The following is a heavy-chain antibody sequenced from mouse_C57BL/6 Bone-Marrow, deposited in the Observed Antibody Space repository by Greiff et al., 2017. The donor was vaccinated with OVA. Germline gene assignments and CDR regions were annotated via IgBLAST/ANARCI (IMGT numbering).Heavy chain of an antibody. Sequence: QLKESGPGLVQPSQSLSITCTVSGFSLTSYGVHWVRQSPGKGLEWLGVIWSGGSTDYNAAFISRLSISKDNSKSQVFFKMNSLQADDTAIYYCARKGYDYDEGWAMDYWGQGTSVTVSS. V-gene: IGHV2-2*01. D-gene: IGHD2-4*01. J-gene: IGHJ4*01. CDR3: ARKGYDYDEGWAMDY. CDR2: IWSGGST. CDR1: GFSLTSYG.